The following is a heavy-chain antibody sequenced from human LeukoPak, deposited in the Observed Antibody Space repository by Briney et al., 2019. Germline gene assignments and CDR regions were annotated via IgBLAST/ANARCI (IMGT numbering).Heavy chain of an antibody. J-gene: IGHJ6*03. V-gene: IGHV3-7*01. CDR2: IKQDGSEK. CDR3: ARVRRDPDPRNSLLFYYYYYMDV. Sequence: GGSLRLSCAASGFTFSSYLMTWVRQAPGKGLEWVANIKQDGSEKYYVDSVKGRFTISRDNAKNSLYLQMNSLRAEDTAVYYCARVRRDPDPRNSLLFYYYYYMDVWVKGTTVTVSS. D-gene: IGHD2/OR15-2a*01. CDR1: GFTFSSYL.